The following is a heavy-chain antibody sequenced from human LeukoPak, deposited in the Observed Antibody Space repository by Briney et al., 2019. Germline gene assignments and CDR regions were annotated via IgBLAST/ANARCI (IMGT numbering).Heavy chain of an antibody. CDR2: IYHSGST. D-gene: IGHD4-23*01. CDR3: ARGQAYGGNWFDP. Sequence: PSQTLSLTCAVSGGSISSGGYSWSWIRQPPGTGLEWIGYIYHSGSTYYNPSLKSRVTISVDRSKNQFSLKLSSVTAADTAVYYCARGQAYGGNWFDPWGQGTLVTVSS. CDR1: GGSISSGGYS. V-gene: IGHV4-30-2*01. J-gene: IGHJ5*02.